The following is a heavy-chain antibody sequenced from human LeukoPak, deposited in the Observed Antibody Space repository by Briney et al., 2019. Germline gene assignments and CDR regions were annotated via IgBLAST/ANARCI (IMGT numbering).Heavy chain of an antibody. J-gene: IGHJ4*02. CDR3: ARTYYYDSSGYYLDY. D-gene: IGHD3-22*01. CDR2: IIPIFGTA. V-gene: IGHV1-69*05. CDR1: GGAFSSYA. Sequence: SVKVSCMASGGAFSSYAISWVRQAPGQGLEWMGRIIPIFGTANYAQKFQGRVTITTDESTSTAYMELSSLRSEDTAVYYCARTYYYDSSGYYLDYWGQGTLVTVSS.